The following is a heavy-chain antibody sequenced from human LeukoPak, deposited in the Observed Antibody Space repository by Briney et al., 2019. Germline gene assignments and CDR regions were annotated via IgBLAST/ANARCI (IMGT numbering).Heavy chain of an antibody. CDR2: IWYDGSNK. Sequence: GGSLRLSCAASGFTFSSYGMHWVRQAPGKGLEWVAVIWYDGSNKYYADSVKGRFTISRDNSKNTLYLQMNSLRAEDAAVYYCARDRYWTNGVCHEGGFDYWGQGTLVTVSS. CDR1: GFTFSSYG. CDR3: ARDRYWTNGVCHEGGFDY. J-gene: IGHJ4*02. D-gene: IGHD2-8*01. V-gene: IGHV3-33*01.